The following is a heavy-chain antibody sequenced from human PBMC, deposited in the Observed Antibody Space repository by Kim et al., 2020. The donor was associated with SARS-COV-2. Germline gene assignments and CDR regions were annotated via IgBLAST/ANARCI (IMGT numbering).Heavy chain of an antibody. CDR2: INPNSGGT. D-gene: IGHD3-10*01. CDR3: ARDLNAMVRGVRTRSNWFDP. V-gene: IGHV1-2*06. CDR1: GYTFTGYY. J-gene: IGHJ5*02. Sequence: ASVKVSCKASGYTFTGYYMHWVRQAPGQGLEWMGRINPNSGGTNYAQKFQGRVTMTRDTSISTAYMELSRLRSDDTAVYYCARDLNAMVRGVRTRSNWFDPWGQGTLVTVSS.